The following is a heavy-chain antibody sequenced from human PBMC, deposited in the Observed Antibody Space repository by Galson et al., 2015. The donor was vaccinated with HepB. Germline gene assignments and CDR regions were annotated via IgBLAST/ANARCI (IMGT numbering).Heavy chain of an antibody. V-gene: IGHV1-46*03. D-gene: IGHD6-13*01. CDR3: ARALAAAGCDY. J-gene: IGHJ4*02. CDR2: INPSGGST. CDR1: GYTFTSYY. Sequence: SVKVSCKASGYTFTSYYMHWVRQAPGQGLEWMGIINPSGGSTTYAQKFQGRVTMTRDTSTSTVYMELSSLRSEDTAVCYCARALAAAGCDYWGQGTLVTVSS.